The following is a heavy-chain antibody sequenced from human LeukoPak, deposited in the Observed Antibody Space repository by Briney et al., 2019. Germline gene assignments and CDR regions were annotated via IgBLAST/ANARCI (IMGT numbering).Heavy chain of an antibody. CDR3: VRGDTRSERLDP. D-gene: IGHD2-2*01. V-gene: IGHV3-21*01. CDR2: ISPSSSLI. Sequence: PGGSLRLSCAASGFSFSSYYMNWVRQAPGKGLEWVSSISPSSSLIYYADSLKGRVTISRDNANNSVHLQMYSLRAEDTAVYYCVRGDTRSERLDPWGQGTLVTVSS. CDR1: GFSFSSYY. J-gene: IGHJ5*02.